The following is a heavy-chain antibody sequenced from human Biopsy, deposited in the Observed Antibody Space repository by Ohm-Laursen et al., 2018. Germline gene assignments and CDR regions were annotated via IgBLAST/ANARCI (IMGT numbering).Heavy chain of an antibody. CDR3: AREAIGVATTLDL. J-gene: IGHJ3*01. V-gene: IGHV4-59*01. Sequence: GTLSLTCTVSDVSISSYYWNWIRQSPGRGLEWIAYVRYNGDTDYNPSLKSRVTISLDASKNQFSLKLTSVTAADTAIYYCAREAIGVATTLDLWGQGTMVAVSS. D-gene: IGHD3-3*01. CDR2: VRYNGDT. CDR1: DVSISSYY.